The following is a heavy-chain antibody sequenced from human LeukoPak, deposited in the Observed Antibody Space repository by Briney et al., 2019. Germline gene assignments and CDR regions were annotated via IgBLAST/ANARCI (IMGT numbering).Heavy chain of an antibody. Sequence: GGSLRLSCAASGLPFSSYSMNWLRQAPAKGLAWVSYISSSSSTIYYADSVKGRFTISRDNAKNSLYLQMNSLRDEDTAVYYCAREDSSSSDPFDYWGQGTLVTVSS. CDR1: GLPFSSYS. CDR3: AREDSSSSDPFDY. D-gene: IGHD6-6*01. V-gene: IGHV3-48*02. CDR2: ISSSSSTI. J-gene: IGHJ4*02.